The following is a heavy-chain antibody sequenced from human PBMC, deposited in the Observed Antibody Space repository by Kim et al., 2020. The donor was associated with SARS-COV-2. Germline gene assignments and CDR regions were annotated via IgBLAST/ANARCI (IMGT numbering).Heavy chain of an antibody. CDR2: IYASGTT. Sequence: SETLSLTCTVSGGSINNYYWSWIRQPAGKGLEWIGRIYASGTTNYNPSLKSRVTMSVDTSKNQFSLNLSSVTAADTAVYYCARGGGYSSGKAKFDYWGQGTLAT. V-gene: IGHV4-4*07. CDR3: ARGGGYSSGKAKFDY. CDR1: GGSINNYY. J-gene: IGHJ4*02. D-gene: IGHD6-19*01.